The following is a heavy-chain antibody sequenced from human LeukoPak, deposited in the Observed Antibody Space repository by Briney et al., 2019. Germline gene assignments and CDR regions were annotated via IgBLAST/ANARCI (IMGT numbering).Heavy chain of an antibody. CDR2: ISCGSRTK. CDR1: GFTFSSYS. CDR3: ARLVPTATASDAFDI. J-gene: IGHJ3*02. D-gene: IGHD2-2*01. V-gene: IGHV3-48*01. Sequence: GGSLRLSCAVSGFTFSSYSMNWVRQAPGKGLEWVSYISCGSRTKYYADSMKGRFTISRDNAKNSLHLQMDSLRTEDTAVYYCARLVPTATASDAFDIWGQGTMVTVSS.